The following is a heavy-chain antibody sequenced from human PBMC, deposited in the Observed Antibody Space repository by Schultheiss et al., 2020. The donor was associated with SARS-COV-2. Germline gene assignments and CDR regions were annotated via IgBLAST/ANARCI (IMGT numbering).Heavy chain of an antibody. V-gene: IGHV3-53*01. CDR3: ARDPTITIFGVVIKGGYMDV. CDR2: IYSGGNT. J-gene: IGHJ6*03. Sequence: GGSLRLSCAASGFTVSSNYMSWFRQAPGKGLEWVSVIYSGGNTHYADSVKGRFTISRDNSKNTLYLQMNSLRAEDTAVYYCARDPTITIFGVVIKGGYMDVWGKGTTVTVSS. D-gene: IGHD3-3*01. CDR1: GFTVSSNY.